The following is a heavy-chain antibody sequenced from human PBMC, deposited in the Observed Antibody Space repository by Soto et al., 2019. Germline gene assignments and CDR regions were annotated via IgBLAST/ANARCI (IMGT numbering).Heavy chain of an antibody. J-gene: IGHJ6*02. D-gene: IGHD5-12*01. CDR1: GYVFTSYY. Sequence: QVQLVQSGAEVKKPGASVKVSCKASGYVFTSYYLHWARQAPGQGLEWMGWINPNTGDTYYAQNFESRITLTRDTSTNTASMELWNLRSADTAVYYCLGGVATTGHYYGFDVWGQGTAVNVSS. V-gene: IGHV1-2*02. CDR2: INPNTGDT. CDR3: LGGVATTGHYYGFDV.